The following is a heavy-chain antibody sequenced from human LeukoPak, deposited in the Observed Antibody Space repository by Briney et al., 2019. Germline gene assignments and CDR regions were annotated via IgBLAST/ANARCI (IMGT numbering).Heavy chain of an antibody. V-gene: IGHV3-23*01. D-gene: IGHD6-13*01. Sequence: GGSLRLSCAASGFTFSIYAMSWLRQARGKGLECVSAISGSGGTTYYADSVKGRFNISRDNSKNTLYLQLNSLGAEDTAVYYCAKAISWYKYFFDYWGQGTLVTVSP. J-gene: IGHJ4*02. CDR3: AKAISWYKYFFDY. CDR1: GFTFSIYA. CDR2: ISGSGGTT.